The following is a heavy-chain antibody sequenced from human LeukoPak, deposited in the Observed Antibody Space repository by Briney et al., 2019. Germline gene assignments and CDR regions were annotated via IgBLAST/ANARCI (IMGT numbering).Heavy chain of an antibody. J-gene: IGHJ5*02. CDR3: ARQMRYCSSTSCYGNWFDP. Sequence: ASVKVSCKASGYTFTGCYMHWVRQAPGQGLEWMGWINPNSGGTNYAQKFQGWVTMTRDTSISTAYMELSRLRSDDTAVYYCARQMRYCSSTSCYGNWFDPWGQGTLVTVSS. V-gene: IGHV1-2*04. D-gene: IGHD2-2*01. CDR1: GYTFTGCY. CDR2: INPNSGGT.